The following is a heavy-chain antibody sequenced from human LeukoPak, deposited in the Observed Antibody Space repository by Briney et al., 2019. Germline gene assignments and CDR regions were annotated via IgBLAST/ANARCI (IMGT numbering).Heavy chain of an antibody. Sequence: GGSLRLSCAASGFSLTSYGMSWVRQAPGKGLVWVSRIYSDGSVTNYADSVKGRFTISGDTAKNTLYLQMNSLGVEDTAIYYCARIRLGYFFDYWGQGTLVTVSS. CDR3: ARIRLGYFFDY. CDR1: GFSLTSYG. V-gene: IGHV3-74*01. J-gene: IGHJ4*02. CDR2: IYSDGSVT. D-gene: IGHD3-22*01.